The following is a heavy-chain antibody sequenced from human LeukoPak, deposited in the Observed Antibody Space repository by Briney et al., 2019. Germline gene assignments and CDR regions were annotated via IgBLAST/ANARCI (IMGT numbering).Heavy chain of an antibody. CDR1: GFTFSSYS. Sequence: PGGSLRLSCAASGFTFSSYSMNWVRQAPGKGLGGVSYISSSSSTIYYADSVKGRFTISRDNAKNSLYLQMNSLRAEDTAVYYCARLVTPYAFDIWGQGTMVTVSS. V-gene: IGHV3-48*04. CDR3: ARLVTPYAFDI. J-gene: IGHJ3*02. CDR2: ISSSSSTI. D-gene: IGHD4-23*01.